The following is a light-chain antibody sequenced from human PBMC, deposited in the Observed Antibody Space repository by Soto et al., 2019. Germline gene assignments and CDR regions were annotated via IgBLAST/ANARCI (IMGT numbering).Light chain of an antibody. J-gene: IGKJ5*01. V-gene: IGKV3-15*01. CDR3: QQYNNWPPIT. Sequence: EITMTQSPATLSVSPGERATLSCRASQRVSNNLAWYQQNPGQAPRLLIYYASNRATCIPARFRGSGSGTEFTLTISSLQSEDFALYYCQQYNNWPPITFGQGTRLEIK. CDR2: YAS. CDR1: QRVSNN.